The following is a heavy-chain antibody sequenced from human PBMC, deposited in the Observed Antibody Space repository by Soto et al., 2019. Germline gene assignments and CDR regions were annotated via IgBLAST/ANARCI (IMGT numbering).Heavy chain of an antibody. Sequence: QVPLQESGPGLVKPSQTLSLTCTVSGGSISSAGYYWGWIRQHPGKGLEWFGYIYYSGSTYYNPSLKSRVTIPVDTSKNQCSLKLSSVAAADTAVYDWARVRGGGPLDDWGQGTLVTVSS. D-gene: IGHD1-26*01. CDR1: GGSISSAGYY. J-gene: IGHJ4*02. V-gene: IGHV4-31*03. CDR3: ARVRGGGPLDD. CDR2: IYYSGST.